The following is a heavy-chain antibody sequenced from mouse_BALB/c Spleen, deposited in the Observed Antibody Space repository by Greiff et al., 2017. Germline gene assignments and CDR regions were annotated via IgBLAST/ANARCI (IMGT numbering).Heavy chain of an antibody. CDR2: IRNKANGYTT. V-gene: IGHV7-3*02. D-gene: IGHD3-2*01. Sequence: EVKLVESGGGLVQPGGSLRLSCATSGFTFTDYYMSWVRQPPGKALEWLGFIRNKANGYTTEYSASVKGRFTISRDNSQSILYLQMNTLRAEDSATYYCARETGLLDYWGQGTTLTVSS. CDR1: GFTFTDYY. J-gene: IGHJ2*01. CDR3: ARETGLLDY.